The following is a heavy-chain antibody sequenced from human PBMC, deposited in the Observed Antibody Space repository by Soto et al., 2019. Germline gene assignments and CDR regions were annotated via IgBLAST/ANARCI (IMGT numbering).Heavy chain of an antibody. CDR3: ARGRYGDY. CDR2: ISAHNGNT. CDR1: GYDFTTYG. V-gene: IGHV1-18*01. J-gene: IGHJ4*02. Sequence: QVHLVQSGAEVKKPGASVKVSCKGSGYDFTTYGITWVRQAPGQGLEWMAWISAHNGNTDYAQKLQGRVTVTRDTSTSKAYMELRSLGSDDTAMYYCARGRYGDYWGQGALVTVSS. D-gene: IGHD1-1*01.